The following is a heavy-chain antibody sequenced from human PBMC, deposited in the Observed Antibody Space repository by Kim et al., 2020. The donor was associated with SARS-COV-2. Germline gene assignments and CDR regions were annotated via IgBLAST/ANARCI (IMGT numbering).Heavy chain of an antibody. CDR1: GFTFSSYE. CDR3: ARGGDSSALHWYFDL. D-gene: IGHD3-22*01. Sequence: GGSLRLSCAASGFTFSSYEMNWVRQAPGKGLEWVSYISSSGSTIYYADSVKGRFTISRDNAKNSLYLQMNSLRAEDTAVYYCARGGDSSALHWYFDLWGRGTLVTVSS. CDR2: ISSSGSTI. J-gene: IGHJ2*01. V-gene: IGHV3-48*03.